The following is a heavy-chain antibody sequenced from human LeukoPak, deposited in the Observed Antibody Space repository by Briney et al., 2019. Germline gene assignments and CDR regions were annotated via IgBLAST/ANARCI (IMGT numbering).Heavy chain of an antibody. J-gene: IGHJ6*02. CDR2: ISYDGSNK. D-gene: IGHD5-12*01. CDR3: AKDRLKNLVATDSDYYYGMDV. V-gene: IGHV3-30*18. Sequence: GGSLRLSCAASGFTFSSYGMHWVRQAPGKGLEWVAVISYDGSNKYYADSVKGRFTISRDNSKNTLYLQMNSLRAEDTAVYYCAKDRLKNLVATDSDYYYGMDVWGQGTTVTVSS. CDR1: GFTFSSYG.